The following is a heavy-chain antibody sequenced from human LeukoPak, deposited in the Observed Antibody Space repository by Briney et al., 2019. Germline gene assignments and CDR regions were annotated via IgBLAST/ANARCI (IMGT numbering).Heavy chain of an antibody. D-gene: IGHD3/OR15-3a*01. J-gene: IGHJ5*02. Sequence: SETLSLTCSVSGYFIRTDYYWGWVRQAPGKGPEWIGNIYKNGNTYYNPSLRSRVTISVDTSKNEFSLKVKSMTAADTAVYYCARTLSGLVIPNWFDPWGQGTLVTVSS. CDR2: IYKNGNT. CDR3: ARTLSGLVIPNWFDP. V-gene: IGHV4-38-2*02. CDR1: GYFIRTDYY.